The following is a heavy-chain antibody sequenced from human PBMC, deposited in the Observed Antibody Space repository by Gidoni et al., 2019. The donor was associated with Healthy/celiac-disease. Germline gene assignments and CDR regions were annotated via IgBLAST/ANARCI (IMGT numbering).Heavy chain of an antibody. V-gene: IGHV3-48*02. CDR2: ISSSSSTK. D-gene: IGHD6-19*01. CDR1: GFTFSSFS. Sequence: EVQLVESGGGLVQPGGSLRLSCAASGFTFSSFSMIWVRQAPGKGLELVSYISSSSSTKYYADSMKGRFTISRDNAKNSLYLQMNSLRDEDTAVYYCARDPMSRPPGWGYYYYGMDVWGQGTTVTVSS. CDR3: ARDPMSRPPGWGYYYYGMDV. J-gene: IGHJ6*02.